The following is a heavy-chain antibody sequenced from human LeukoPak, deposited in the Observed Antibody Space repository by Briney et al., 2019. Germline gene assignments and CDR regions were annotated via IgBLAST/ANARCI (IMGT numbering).Heavy chain of an antibody. D-gene: IGHD3-22*01. CDR2: INHSGST. Sequence: SETLSLTCAVYGGSFSGYYWNWIRQPPGKGLEWIGEINHSGSTNYNPSLKSRVTISVDTSKNQFSLKLSSVTAADTAVYYCARGDQTYYYDSSGYFRRPFDYWGQGTLVTVSS. J-gene: IGHJ4*02. CDR1: GGSFSGYY. CDR3: ARGDQTYYYDSSGYFRRPFDY. V-gene: IGHV4-34*01.